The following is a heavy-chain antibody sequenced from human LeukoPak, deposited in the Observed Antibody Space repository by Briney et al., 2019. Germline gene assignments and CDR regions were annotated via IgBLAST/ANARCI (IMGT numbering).Heavy chain of an antibody. Sequence: SETLSLTCTVSGGSISSYYWSWIRQPPGKGLEWIGYIYYSGSTNYNPSLKSRVTISVDTSKNQFSLKLSSVTAADMAVYYCARVSSGWYYFDYWGQGTLVTVSS. J-gene: IGHJ4*02. D-gene: IGHD6-19*01. CDR1: GGSISSYY. CDR2: IYYSGST. CDR3: ARVSSGWYYFDY. V-gene: IGHV4-59*01.